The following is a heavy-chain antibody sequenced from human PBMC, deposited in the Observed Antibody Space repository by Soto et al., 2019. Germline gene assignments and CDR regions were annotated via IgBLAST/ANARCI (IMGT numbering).Heavy chain of an antibody. D-gene: IGHD4-17*01. V-gene: IGHV1-69*08. CDR3: AGPDFGDYWYFDL. J-gene: IGHJ2*01. CDR1: GGTFSSHT. Sequence: QDQLVQSGAEVKKPGSSVKVSCKASGGTFSSHTFSLVRQAPGQGLEWMRRIIPAIGTATYAQKFQGRVTITADKSATTVYKELNSLRSEDTAVYYCAGPDFGDYWYFDLWGRGTLVTVSS. CDR2: IIPAIGTA.